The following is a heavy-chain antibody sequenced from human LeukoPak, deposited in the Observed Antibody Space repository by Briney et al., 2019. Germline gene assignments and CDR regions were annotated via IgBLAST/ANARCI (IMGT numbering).Heavy chain of an antibody. CDR3: ARHSCALGGLFDY. D-gene: IGHD6-19*01. J-gene: IGHJ4*02. CDR1: GGSISSGGYY. V-gene: IGHV4-61*08. Sequence: SETLSLTCTVSGGSISSGGYYWSWIRQHPGKGLEWIGYIYYSGSTNYNSSLKSRLTISVDTSKNQFSLKLSSVTAADTAVYYCARHSCALGGLFDYWGQGTLVTVSS. CDR2: IYYSGST.